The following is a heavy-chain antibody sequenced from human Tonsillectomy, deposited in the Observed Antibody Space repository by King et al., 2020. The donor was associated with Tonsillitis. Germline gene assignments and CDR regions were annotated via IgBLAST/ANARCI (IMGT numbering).Heavy chain of an antibody. V-gene: IGHV3-30-3*01. J-gene: IGHJ4*02. CDR1: GFTFSSYA. CDR3: ARDQSPGDSSGYLNY. D-gene: IGHD3-22*01. CDR2: ISYDGSNK. Sequence: VQLVESGGGVVQPGRSLRLSCAASGFTFSSYAMHWVRQAPDKGLEWVAVISYDGSNKYYADSVRGRFTISRDNSKNTLYLQMNSLRPEDTAIYYCARDQSPGDSSGYLNYWGQGTLVTVSS.